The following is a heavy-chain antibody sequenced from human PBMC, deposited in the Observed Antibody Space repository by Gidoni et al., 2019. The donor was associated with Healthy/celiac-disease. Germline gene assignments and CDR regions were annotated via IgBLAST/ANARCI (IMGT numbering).Heavy chain of an antibody. CDR1: GFTFSSYG. CDR3: ARDSSGYALDY. Sequence: QVQLVASGGGVVQPGRSLRLSCAASGFTFSSYGMHWVRQAPGKGLEWVAVISYDGSNKYYADSVKGRFTLARDNSKNTLYLQMNSLRAEDTAVSYCARDSSGYALDYWGQGTLVTVLS. V-gene: IGHV3-30*03. CDR2: ISYDGSNK. J-gene: IGHJ4*02. D-gene: IGHD3-22*01.